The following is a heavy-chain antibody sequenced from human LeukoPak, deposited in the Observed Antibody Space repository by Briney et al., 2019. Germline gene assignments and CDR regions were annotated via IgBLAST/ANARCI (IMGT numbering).Heavy chain of an antibody. Sequence: GASVKVSCKASGGTFNSYAISRVREAPGQGLEWMGGIIPIFGTANYAQKFQGRVTITTDESTSTAYMELSSLRSEDTAVYYCARGIAARPSWFDPWGQGTLVTVSS. CDR3: ARGIAARPSWFDP. CDR1: GGTFNSYA. J-gene: IGHJ5*02. CDR2: IIPIFGTA. V-gene: IGHV1-69*05. D-gene: IGHD6-6*01.